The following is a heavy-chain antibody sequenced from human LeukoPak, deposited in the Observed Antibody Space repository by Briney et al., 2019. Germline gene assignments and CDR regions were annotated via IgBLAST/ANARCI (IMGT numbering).Heavy chain of an antibody. V-gene: IGHV3-48*03. J-gene: IGHJ4*02. CDR1: GFTFSSYE. D-gene: IGHD5-12*01. CDR3: ARTMATIDFDY. CDR2: ISSSGSTT. Sequence: PGGSLRLSCAASGFTFSSYEMNWVRQAPGKGLGWVSYISSSGSTTYYADSVKGRFTISRDNAKNSLYLQMNSLRAEDTAVYYCARTMATIDFDYWGQGTLVTVSS.